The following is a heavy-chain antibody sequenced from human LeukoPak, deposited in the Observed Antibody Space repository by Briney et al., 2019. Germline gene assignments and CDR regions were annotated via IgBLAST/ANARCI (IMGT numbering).Heavy chain of an antibody. V-gene: IGHV5-51*01. CDR2: IYPRDSDT. CDR1: GYIFTNYW. D-gene: IGHD5-12*01. J-gene: IGHJ4*02. CDR3: ARRQYSGYDFDF. Sequence: GESLQISCKASGYIFTNYWIGWVRQMPGKGLEWMGIIYPRDSDTRYSPSFQGQVTVSADKSISTAYLQWNTLEASDTAMYYCARRQYSGYDFDFWGQGTLVTVSS.